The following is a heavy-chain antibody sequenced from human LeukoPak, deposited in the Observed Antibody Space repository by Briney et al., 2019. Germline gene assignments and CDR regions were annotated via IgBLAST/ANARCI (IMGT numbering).Heavy chain of an antibody. J-gene: IGHJ6*03. Sequence: ASVKVSCKASGYTFTSYGINWLRQAPGQGLEWMGWISAYKGNTNYAQKLQGRVTMTTDTSTSTAYMELRSLRSDDTAVYYCARGPGGRSGYYPLEDYYYYYYMDVWGKGTTVTVSS. CDR2: ISAYKGNT. V-gene: IGHV1-18*01. CDR1: GYTFTSYG. D-gene: IGHD3-22*01. CDR3: ARGPGGRSGYYPLEDYYYYYYMDV.